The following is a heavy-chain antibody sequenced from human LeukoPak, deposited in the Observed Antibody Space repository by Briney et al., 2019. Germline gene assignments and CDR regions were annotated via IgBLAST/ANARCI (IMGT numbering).Heavy chain of an antibody. Sequence: SETLSLTCTVSGGSISSYYWSWIRQPAGKGLEWIGRIYTSGSTNYNPSLKSRVTMSVDTSKNQSSLKLSSVTAADTAVYYCARGETYYDSLTGRRAYYFDYWGQGTLVTVSS. D-gene: IGHD3-9*01. CDR1: GGSISSYY. V-gene: IGHV4-4*07. CDR2: IYTSGST. J-gene: IGHJ4*02. CDR3: ARGETYYDSLTGRRAYYFDY.